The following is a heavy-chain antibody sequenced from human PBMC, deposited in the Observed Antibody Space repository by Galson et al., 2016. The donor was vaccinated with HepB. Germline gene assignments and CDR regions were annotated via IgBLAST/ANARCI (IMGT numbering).Heavy chain of an antibody. V-gene: IGHV3-23*01. CDR3: AGVSRFQVDY. D-gene: IGHD5/OR15-5a*01. CDR1: GFSFSNYA. J-gene: IGHJ4*02. CDR2: TYGGGHKT. Sequence: SLRLSCAASGFSFSNYAMSWVRQAPGKGLEWVSGTYGGGHKTHYAESLKGRFTVSRDNSENTLYLQMNNLRTDDTAVYYCAGVSRFQVDYWGQGTLVTVSS.